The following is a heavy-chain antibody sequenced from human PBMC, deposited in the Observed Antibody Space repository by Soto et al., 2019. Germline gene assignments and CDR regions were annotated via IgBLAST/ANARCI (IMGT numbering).Heavy chain of an antibody. CDR2: IDPSDSYT. Sequence: PGESLKISCKGSGYSFTSYWISWVRQMPGKGLEWMGRIDPSDSYTNYSPSFQGHVTISADKSISTAYLQWSSLKASDTAMYYYARHRFGELGYYYGMDVWGQGTTVTVSS. CDR1: GYSFTSYW. D-gene: IGHD3-10*01. V-gene: IGHV5-10-1*01. CDR3: ARHRFGELGYYYGMDV. J-gene: IGHJ6*02.